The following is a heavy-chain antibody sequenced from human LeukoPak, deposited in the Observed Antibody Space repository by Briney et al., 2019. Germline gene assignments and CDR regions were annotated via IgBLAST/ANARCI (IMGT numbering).Heavy chain of an antibody. J-gene: IGHJ5*02. CDR2: LSHSGNT. CDR1: GDSISTSYY. D-gene: IGHD6-13*01. CDR3: AREGDSSSVGWFDP. V-gene: IGHV4-38-2*02. Sequence: PSETLSLTCYVSGDSISTSYYWGWIRQTPGKGLEWIGSLSHSGNTYYDPSLKSRVTISVDTSKNHFSLNLSAVTAADTAVYYCAREGDSSSVGWFDPWGQGTLVTVSS.